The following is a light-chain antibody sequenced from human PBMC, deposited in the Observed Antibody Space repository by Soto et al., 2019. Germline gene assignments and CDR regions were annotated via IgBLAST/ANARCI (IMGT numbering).Light chain of an antibody. Sequence: QLVLTQSRSASASLGASVKLTCTLISGHSTYAIAWHQQQPEKGPRYLMKLNSDGSHSKGDGIPDRFSGSSSGAERHLTISSLQSEDEADYYCQTWGTAIHDVVFGGGTKVTVL. CDR2: LNSDGSH. V-gene: IGLV4-69*01. J-gene: IGLJ2*01. CDR1: SGHSTYA. CDR3: QTWGTAIHDVV.